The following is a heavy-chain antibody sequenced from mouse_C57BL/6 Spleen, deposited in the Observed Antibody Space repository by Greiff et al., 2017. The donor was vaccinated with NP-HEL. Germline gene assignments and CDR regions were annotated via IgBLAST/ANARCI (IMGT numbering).Heavy chain of an antibody. V-gene: IGHV1-82*01. Sequence: VQLQQSGPELVKPGASVKISCKASGYAFSSSWMNWVKQRPGKGLEWIGRIYPGDGDTNYNGKFKGKATLTADKSSSTAYMQLSSLTSEDSAVYSCARSLYYDYDWLAYWGQGTLVTVSA. J-gene: IGHJ3*01. CDR3: ARSLYYDYDWLAY. CDR1: GYAFSSSW. D-gene: IGHD2-4*01. CDR2: IYPGDGDT.